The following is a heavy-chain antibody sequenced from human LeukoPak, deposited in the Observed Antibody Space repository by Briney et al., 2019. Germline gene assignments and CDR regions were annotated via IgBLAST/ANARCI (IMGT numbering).Heavy chain of an antibody. CDR3: ARTKYSSSWLFDY. CDR2: INPKSGGS. D-gene: IGHD6-13*01. J-gene: IGHJ4*02. CDR1: GYTFTGYS. V-gene: IGHV1-2*06. Sequence: ASVKVSCKASGYTFTGYSMHWVRQAPGQGLEWMGRINPKSGGSNYAQKFQGRVTMTRDTSITTAYMELSRLRSDDTAVYYCARTKYSSSWLFDYWGQGTLVTVSS.